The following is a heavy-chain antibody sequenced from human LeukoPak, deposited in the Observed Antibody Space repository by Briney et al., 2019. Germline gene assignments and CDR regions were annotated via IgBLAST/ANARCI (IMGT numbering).Heavy chain of an antibody. J-gene: IGHJ4*02. CDR3: ATEEWYRFNY. CDR1: GFTFSNYW. Sequence: GGSLRLSCAASGFTFSNYWMTWVRQAPGKGLEWVATIKPDGSEKYYVDSVKGRFTISRDNAKNSLYLQMNSLRAEDTAVYYCATEEWYRFNYWGQGTLVTVSS. D-gene: IGHD3-3*01. CDR2: IKPDGSEK. V-gene: IGHV3-7*03.